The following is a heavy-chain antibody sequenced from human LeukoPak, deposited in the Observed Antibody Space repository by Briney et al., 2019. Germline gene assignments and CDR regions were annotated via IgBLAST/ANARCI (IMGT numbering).Heavy chain of an antibody. V-gene: IGHV3-21*01. CDR3: ARDLFYYDSSGYQVDY. D-gene: IGHD3-22*01. J-gene: IGHJ4*02. Sequence: PGGSLRLSCAASGFTFSSYSMNWVRQAPGKGLEWVSSISSSSSYVYYADSVKGRFTISRDNAKNSLYLQMNSLRAEDTAVYYCARDLFYYDSSGYQVDYWGQGTLVTVSS. CDR1: GFTFSSYS. CDR2: ISSSSSYV.